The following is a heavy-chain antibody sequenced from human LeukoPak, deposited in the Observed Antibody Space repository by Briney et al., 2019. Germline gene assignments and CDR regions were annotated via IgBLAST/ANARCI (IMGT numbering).Heavy chain of an antibody. D-gene: IGHD3-10*01. Sequence: KLQGRVTMTRDTSISTAYMELSRLRSDDTAVYYCARVRKSWFGELLSGAFDIWGQGTMVTVSS. CDR3: ARVRKSWFGELLSGAFDI. J-gene: IGHJ3*02. V-gene: IGHV1-2*02.